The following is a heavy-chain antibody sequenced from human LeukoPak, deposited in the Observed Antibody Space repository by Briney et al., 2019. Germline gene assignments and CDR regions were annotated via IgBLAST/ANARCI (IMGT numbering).Heavy chain of an antibody. J-gene: IGHJ4*02. D-gene: IGHD6-19*01. CDR1: GGTFSSYA. V-gene: IGHV1-69*13. CDR3: ASSGWYSYYFDY. Sequence: ASVKVSCKASGGTFSSYAISWVRQAPRQGLEWMGGIIPIFGTANYAQKFQGRVTITSDESTSTAYMELSSLRSEDTAVYYCASSGWYSYYFDYWGQGTLVTVSS. CDR2: IIPIFGTA.